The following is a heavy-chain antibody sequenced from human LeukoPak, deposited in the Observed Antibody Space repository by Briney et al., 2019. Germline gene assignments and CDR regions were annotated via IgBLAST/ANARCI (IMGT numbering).Heavy chain of an antibody. CDR2: ISGSGGST. CDR3: AKGCGGDCYSPVKGFYYGMDV. CDR1: GFTVSSNY. V-gene: IGHV3-23*01. D-gene: IGHD2-21*02. Sequence: GGSLRLSCAASGFTVSSNYMSWVRQAPGKGLEWVSAISGSGGSTYYADSVRGRFTISRDNSKNTLYLQMNSLRAEDTAVYYCAKGCGGDCYSPVKGFYYGMDVWGQGTTVTVSS. J-gene: IGHJ6*02.